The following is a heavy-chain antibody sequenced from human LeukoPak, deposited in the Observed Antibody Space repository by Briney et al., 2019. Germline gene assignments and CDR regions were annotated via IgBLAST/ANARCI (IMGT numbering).Heavy chain of an antibody. D-gene: IGHD3-9*01. Sequence: GGSLRLSCAASGFTVSSNYMSWVRQAPGKGLEWVSAISGSGGSTYYADSVKGRFTIPRDNSKNTLYLQMNSLRAEDTAVYYCAKTEGLRYFDWLPPPGRFGMDVWGQGTTVTVSS. CDR2: ISGSGGST. J-gene: IGHJ6*02. CDR1: GFTVSSNY. V-gene: IGHV3-23*01. CDR3: AKTEGLRYFDWLPPPGRFGMDV.